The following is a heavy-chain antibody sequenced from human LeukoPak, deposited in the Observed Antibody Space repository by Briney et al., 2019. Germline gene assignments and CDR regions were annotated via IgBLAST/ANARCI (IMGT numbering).Heavy chain of an antibody. CDR1: GFTFSSYG. CDR2: ISYDGSNK. Sequence: GRPLRLSCAASGFTFSSYGMHWVRQAPGKGLEWVAVISYDGSNKYYADSVKGRFTISRDNSKNTLHLQMNSLRAEDTAVYYCAKDRDDILTTYYFDYWGQGTLVTVSS. J-gene: IGHJ4*02. D-gene: IGHD3-9*01. CDR3: AKDRDDILTTYYFDY. V-gene: IGHV3-30*18.